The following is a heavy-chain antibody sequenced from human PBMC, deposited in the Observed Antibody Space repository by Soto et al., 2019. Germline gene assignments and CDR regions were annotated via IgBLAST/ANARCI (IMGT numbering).Heavy chain of an antibody. Sequence: VKVSCKASGYTFTGYYMHWVRQAPGQGLEWMGWINPNSGGTNYAQKFQGRVTMTRDTSISTAYMELSRLRSDDTAVYYCARDREITMIVVASYYYYYGMDVWGQGTTVTVSS. V-gene: IGHV1-2*02. J-gene: IGHJ6*02. CDR3: ARDREITMIVVASYYYYYGMDV. D-gene: IGHD3-22*01. CDR1: GYTFTGYY. CDR2: INPNSGGT.